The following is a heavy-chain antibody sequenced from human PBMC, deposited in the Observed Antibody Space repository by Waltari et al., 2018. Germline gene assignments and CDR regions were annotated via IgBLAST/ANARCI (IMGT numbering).Heavy chain of an antibody. CDR3: ARRLRWLPHAFDI. CDR2: INHSGST. CDR1: GGSFSGYY. V-gene: IGHV4-34*01. J-gene: IGHJ3*02. Sequence: QVQLQQWGAGLLKPSETLSLTCAVYGGSFSGYYWSWIRQPPGKGPEWIGEINHSGSTNYNPSLKSRVTISVDTSKNQFSLKLSSVTAADTAVYYCARRLRWLPHAFDIWGQGTMVTVSS. D-gene: IGHD4-17*01.